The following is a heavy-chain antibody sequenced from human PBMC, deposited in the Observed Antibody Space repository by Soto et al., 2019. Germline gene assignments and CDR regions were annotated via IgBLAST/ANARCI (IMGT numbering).Heavy chain of an antibody. CDR3: ARDVCSSTSCYEN. J-gene: IGHJ4*02. CDR2: ISSSSYYI. Sequence: EVQLVESGGGLVKPGGSLRLSCAASGFTFSSWSRNWVRQAPGKGLEWVSSISSSSYYIDYADSVKGRFTISRDNAKNSLYLQMNSLRAEDTAVYYCARDVCSSTSCYENWGQGTLVTVSS. CDR1: GFTFSSWS. D-gene: IGHD2-2*01. V-gene: IGHV3-21*01.